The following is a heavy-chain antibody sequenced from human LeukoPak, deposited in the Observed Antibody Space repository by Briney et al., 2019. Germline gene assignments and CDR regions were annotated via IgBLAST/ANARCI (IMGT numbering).Heavy chain of an antibody. Sequence: PGGSLRLSCAASGFTFSNYDMHWVRQAPGKGLEWVAVIWYDGSNKYYADSVKGRFTISRDNSKNTLYLQMNSLRAEDTAVYYCARDYCSGGSCYSDANYFDYWGQGTLVTVSS. CDR2: IWYDGSNK. V-gene: IGHV3-30*19. J-gene: IGHJ4*02. CDR3: ARDYCSGGSCYSDANYFDY. D-gene: IGHD2-15*01. CDR1: GFTFSNYD.